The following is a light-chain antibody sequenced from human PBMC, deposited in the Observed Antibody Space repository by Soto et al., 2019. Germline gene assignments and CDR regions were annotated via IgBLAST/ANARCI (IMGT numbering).Light chain of an antibody. CDR1: SSNIGAGYD. V-gene: IGLV1-40*01. J-gene: IGLJ1*01. CDR2: GNS. Sequence: QSVLTQPPSVSGAPGQRVTISCTGSSSNIGAGYDVHWYQQLPGTAPKLLIYGNSNRPSGVPDRFSGSKSGTSASLAITGVQAEDEADYYCQSYYSSRRGFEVFGTGTKVTVL. CDR3: QSYYSSRRGFEV.